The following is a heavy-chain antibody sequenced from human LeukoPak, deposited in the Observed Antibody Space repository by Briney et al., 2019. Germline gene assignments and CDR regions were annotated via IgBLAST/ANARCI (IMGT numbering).Heavy chain of an antibody. D-gene: IGHD2-8*02. CDR3: ARRRAESSGPSFYYFYMDV. CDR1: GYSISSGYY. CDR2: IYHSGST. V-gene: IGHV4-38-2*02. J-gene: IGHJ6*03. Sequence: SETLSLTCTVSGYSISSGYYWGWIRQPPGKGLEWIGSIYHSGSTYYNPSLKSRVTISVDTSKNQFSLKLRFVTAADTALYFCARRRAESSGPSFYYFYMDVWGKGTTVSVSS.